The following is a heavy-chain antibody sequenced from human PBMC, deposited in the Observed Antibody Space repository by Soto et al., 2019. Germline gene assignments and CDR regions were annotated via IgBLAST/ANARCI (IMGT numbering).Heavy chain of an antibody. CDR2: IIPIFGTA. D-gene: IGHD3-10*01. CDR3: ASNKGTGYFDY. V-gene: IGHV1-69*06. CDR1: GGTFSSYA. J-gene: IGHJ4*02. Sequence: QVQLVQSGAEVKKPGSSVKVSCKASGGTFSSYAISWVRQAPGQGLEWMGGIIPIFGTANYAQKFQGRVTITADKSTSTAYLGLSSLRSEDAAEYSCASNKGTGYFDYWGQGTLVTVSS.